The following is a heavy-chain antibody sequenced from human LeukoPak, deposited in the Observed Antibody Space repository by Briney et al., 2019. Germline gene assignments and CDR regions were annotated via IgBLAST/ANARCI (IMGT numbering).Heavy chain of an antibody. Sequence: GGSLRLSCAASGFTFSSYGMHWVRQVPGKGLLWVSRINGDGSITNYADSVKGRFTIFRDNAKNTLYLQMSSLRAEDTAVYYCSREGLGFSYGYWGQGTLVTVSS. J-gene: IGHJ4*02. CDR2: INGDGSIT. CDR3: SREGLGFSYGY. CDR1: GFTFSSYG. D-gene: IGHD5-18*01. V-gene: IGHV3-74*01.